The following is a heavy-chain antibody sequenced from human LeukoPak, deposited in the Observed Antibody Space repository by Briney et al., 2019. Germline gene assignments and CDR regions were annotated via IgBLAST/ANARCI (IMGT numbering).Heavy chain of an antibody. D-gene: IGHD6-6*01. Sequence: PGGSLRLSCAASGFTFSSSAISWVRQVPGKGLECVSTISGSGDRTYYADSVKGRFTISRDNSKNTLFLHMNSPRAEDTAVYYCARGSIAARTVYPYYIDYWGQGTLVTVSS. V-gene: IGHV3-23*01. CDR1: GFTFSSSA. CDR3: ARGSIAARTVYPYYIDY. J-gene: IGHJ4*02. CDR2: ISGSGDRT.